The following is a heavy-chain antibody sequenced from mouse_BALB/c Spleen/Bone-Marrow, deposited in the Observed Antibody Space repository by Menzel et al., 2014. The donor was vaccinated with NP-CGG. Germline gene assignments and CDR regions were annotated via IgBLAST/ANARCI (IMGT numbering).Heavy chain of an antibody. J-gene: IGHJ2*01. CDR1: GFTFSSFA. Sequence: EVMLVESGGGLVQPGGSRKLSCAASGFTFSSFAMHWVRQAPEKGLEWVAYISSGSSTIYYADTVMGRFTISRDNPKNTLFLQMTSLRSEDTAMYYCARLGSSSGYFDYWGQGTTLTVSS. D-gene: IGHD1-1*01. CDR2: ISSGSSTI. V-gene: IGHV5-17*02. CDR3: ARLGSSSGYFDY.